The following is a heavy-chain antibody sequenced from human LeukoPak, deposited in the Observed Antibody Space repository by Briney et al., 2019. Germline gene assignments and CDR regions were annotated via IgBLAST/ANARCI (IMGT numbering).Heavy chain of an antibody. Sequence: PSETLSLTCTASGGSISSYYWSWIRQPAGKGLEWIGRMYHSGSTNYNLSLKIRVTMSVDTSTNQFSLKLNSVTAADTAVYYCARDRCTSCSFDYWGQGTLVSVSS. V-gene: IGHV4-4*07. CDR3: ARDRCTSCSFDY. CDR2: MYHSGST. CDR1: GGSISSYY. J-gene: IGHJ4*02. D-gene: IGHD2-2*01.